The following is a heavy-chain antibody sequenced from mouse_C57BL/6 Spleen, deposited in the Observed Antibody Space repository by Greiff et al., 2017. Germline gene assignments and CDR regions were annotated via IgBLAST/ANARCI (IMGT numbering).Heavy chain of an antibody. V-gene: IGHV1-53*01. Sequence: QVQLQQSGTELVKPGASVKLSCKASGYTFTSYWMHWVKQRPGQGLEWIGNINPSNGGTNYNEKFKSKATLTVDKSSSTAYMQLSSLTSEDSAVYYCARSAAAQSFLLAYWGQGTLVTVSA. D-gene: IGHD3-2*02. CDR3: ARSAAAQSFLLAY. CDR1: GYTFTSYW. J-gene: IGHJ3*01. CDR2: INPSNGGT.